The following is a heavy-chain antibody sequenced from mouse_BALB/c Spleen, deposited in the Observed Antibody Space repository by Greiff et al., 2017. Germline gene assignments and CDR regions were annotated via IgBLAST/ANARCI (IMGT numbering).Heavy chain of an antibody. Sequence: EVKLMESGGGLVQPGGSRKLSCAASGFTFSSFGMHWVRQAPEKGLEWVAYISSGSSIIYYADTVKGRFTISRDNPKNTLFLQMTSLRSEDTAMYYCARSGGHEYFDVWGAGTTVTVSS. J-gene: IGHJ1*01. CDR2: ISSGSSII. V-gene: IGHV5-17*02. D-gene: IGHD3-1*01. CDR3: ARSGGHEYFDV. CDR1: GFTFSSFG.